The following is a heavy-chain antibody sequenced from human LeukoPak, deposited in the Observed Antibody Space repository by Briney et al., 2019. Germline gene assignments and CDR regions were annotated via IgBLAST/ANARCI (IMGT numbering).Heavy chain of an antibody. D-gene: IGHD1-26*01. CDR2: INTDASNT. V-gene: IGHV3-74*01. CDR1: GFTFSRFC. Sequence: PGGSLRLSCAASGFTFSRFCMHWVRQAPGKGLVWVSRINTDASNTIYADSVKGRFTISRDNAKNTLYLQMNSLRAEDTAVYYCARDQSIAGPTTADYWGQGTLVTVSS. CDR3: ARDQSIAGPTTADY. J-gene: IGHJ4*02.